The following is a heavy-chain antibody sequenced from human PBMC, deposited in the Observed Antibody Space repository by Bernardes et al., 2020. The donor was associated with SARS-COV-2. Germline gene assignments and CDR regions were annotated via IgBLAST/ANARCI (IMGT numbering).Heavy chain of an antibody. D-gene: IGHD6-6*01. CDR2: ISSLSTYI. CDR3: ARDNPSNTFDS. J-gene: IGHJ4*02. CDR1: GFTFSSYT. V-gene: IGHV3-21*01. Sequence: GESLRLSCAASGFTFSSYTFNWVRQAPGKGLEWVASISSLSTYIDYADSVRGRFTISRDNTKNSLYLQMDSLRADDTALYYCARDNPSNTFDSWGQGTLVTVSS.